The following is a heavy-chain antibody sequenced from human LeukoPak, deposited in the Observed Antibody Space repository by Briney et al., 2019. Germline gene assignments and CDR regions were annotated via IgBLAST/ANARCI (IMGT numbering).Heavy chain of an antibody. Sequence: ASVKVSCKASGYTFTGYYIQWVRQAPGQGPEWMGWINPQSGGTIYAQKFQGRVTMTRETSISTAYMELSRLKSDDTAVFYCARGSYWYDAWGQGTLVTVSS. D-gene: IGHD2-15*01. CDR2: INPQSGGT. CDR1: GYTFTGYY. J-gene: IGHJ5*02. V-gene: IGHV1-2*02. CDR3: ARGSYWYDA.